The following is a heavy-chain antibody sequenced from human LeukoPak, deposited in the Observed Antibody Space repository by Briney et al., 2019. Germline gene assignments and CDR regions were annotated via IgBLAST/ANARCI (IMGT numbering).Heavy chain of an antibody. V-gene: IGHV4-4*07. Sequence: KASETLSLTCTVSGGSIRNYYWSWIRQPAGKRLEWIGRLYSAGTTNYNPPLQSRVTMSVDTSKNQFSLRLTSVTAADTAVYYCAREAGPGIAAVGAFDYWGQGALVTVSS. J-gene: IGHJ4*02. CDR1: GGSIRNYY. CDR3: AREAGPGIAAVGAFDY. D-gene: IGHD6-13*01. CDR2: LYSAGTT.